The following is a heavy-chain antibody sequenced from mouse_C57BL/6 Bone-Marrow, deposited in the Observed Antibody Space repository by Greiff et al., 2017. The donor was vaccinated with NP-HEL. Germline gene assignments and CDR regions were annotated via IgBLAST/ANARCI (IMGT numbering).Heavy chain of an antibody. J-gene: IGHJ1*03. Sequence: EVKLLESGGGLVQPGGSLKLSCAASGFTFSDYGMAWVRQAPRKGPEWVAFISNLAYSIYYADTVTGRFTISRENAKNTLYLEMSSLRSEDTAMYYCARRGYGSSYVGYFDVWGTGTTVTVSS. CDR3: ARRGYGSSYVGYFDV. V-gene: IGHV5-15*01. CDR2: ISNLAYSI. D-gene: IGHD1-1*01. CDR1: GFTFSDYG.